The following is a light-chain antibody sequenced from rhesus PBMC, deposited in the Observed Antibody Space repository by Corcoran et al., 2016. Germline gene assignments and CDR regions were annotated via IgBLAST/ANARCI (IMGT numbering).Light chain of an antibody. J-gene: IGKJ4*01. CDR1: ENGNNY. CDR3: PHGDGTPLT. Sequence: IQMTQSPSSLSASVGDRVTITCRASENGNNYLNWYQQKPGKAPKLLLYNASTWQSGVPSRFSGSGSRTDYNFTIRSLQPEDVATCYCPHGDGTPLTFGGGTKVELK. V-gene: IGKV1-74*01. CDR2: NAS.